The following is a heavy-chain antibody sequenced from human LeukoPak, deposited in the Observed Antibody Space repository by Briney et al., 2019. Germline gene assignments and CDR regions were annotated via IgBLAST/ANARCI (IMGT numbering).Heavy chain of an antibody. J-gene: IGHJ4*02. CDR2: INSDGSST. CDR3: ARAEWPSLLPQG. Sequence: PGGSLRLSCSASGFTLSSYAMHWVRQAPGKGLVWVSRINSDGSSTSHADSVKGRFTISRDNAKNTLYLQMNSLRAEDTAVYYCARAEWPSLLPQGWGQGTLVTVSS. D-gene: IGHD3-10*01. CDR1: GFTLSSYA. V-gene: IGHV3-74*01.